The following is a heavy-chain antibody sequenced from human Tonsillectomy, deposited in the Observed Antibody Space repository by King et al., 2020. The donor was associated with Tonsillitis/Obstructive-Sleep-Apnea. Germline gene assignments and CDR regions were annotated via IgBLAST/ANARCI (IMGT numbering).Heavy chain of an antibody. V-gene: IGHV4-30-2*01. CDR1: GGSISSGGYS. D-gene: IGHD4-17*01. Sequence: LQLQESGSGLVKPSQTLSLTCAVSGGSISSGGYSWSWIRQPPGKGLEWIGYIYHSGSTYYNPSLKSRVTISVDRSKNQFSLKLSSVTAADTAVYYCASFNDYGDYFDYWGQGTLVTVSS. CDR3: ASFNDYGDYFDY. CDR2: IYHSGST. J-gene: IGHJ4*02.